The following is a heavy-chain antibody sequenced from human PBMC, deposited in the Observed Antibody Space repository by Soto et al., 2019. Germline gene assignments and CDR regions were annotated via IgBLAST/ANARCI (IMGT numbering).Heavy chain of an antibody. J-gene: IGHJ4*02. D-gene: IGHD6-13*01. CDR3: ARGKTQQQRDY. CDR1: GTAISSYD. V-gene: IGHV4-59*01. Sequence: XTLSLPGTVSGTAISSYDSRWIRQPPGKELGWIGNKYYSGSTTKTPPLKSRVTIPEDTPKTQSPLKWGSVPAADTAVYYCARGKTQQQRDYWGQGPLVTVSS. CDR2: KYYSGST.